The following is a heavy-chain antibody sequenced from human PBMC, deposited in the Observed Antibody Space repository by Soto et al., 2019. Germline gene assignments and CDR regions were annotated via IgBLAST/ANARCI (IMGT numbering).Heavy chain of an antibody. V-gene: IGHV2-5*02. CDR1: GFSLSSTRMA. CDR3: AHIVVAGLGYYFDY. Sequence: QITLKESGPTLVKPTQTLTLTCTFSGFSLSSTRMAVGWIRQPPGKALERLSLIYLDDDKRYSPFLKSRLTITKDTSKNQVVLTMSNMDPVDTARYYCAHIVVAGLGYYFDYWGQGTLVTVSS. J-gene: IGHJ4*02. CDR2: IYLDDDK. D-gene: IGHD6-19*01.